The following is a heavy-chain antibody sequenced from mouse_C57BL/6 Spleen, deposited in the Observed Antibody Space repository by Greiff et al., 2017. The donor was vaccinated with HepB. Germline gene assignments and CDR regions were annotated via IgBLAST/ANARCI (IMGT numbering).Heavy chain of an antibody. V-gene: IGHV1-81*01. Sequence: QVQLKQSGAELVRPGASVKLSCKASGYTFTSYGISWVKQRTGQGLEWIGEIYPRSGNTYYNEKFKGKATLTADKSSSTAYMELRSLTSEDSAVYFCARADYYGSSPWFAYWGQGTLVTVSA. CDR2: IYPRSGNT. CDR3: ARADYYGSSPWFAY. D-gene: IGHD1-1*01. CDR1: GYTFTSYG. J-gene: IGHJ3*01.